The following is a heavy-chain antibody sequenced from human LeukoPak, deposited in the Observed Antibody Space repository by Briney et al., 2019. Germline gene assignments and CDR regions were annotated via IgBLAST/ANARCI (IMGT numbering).Heavy chain of an antibody. D-gene: IGHD5-18*01. Sequence: SETLSLTCTVSGGSISSSSYYWGWIRQPPGKGLEWIGSIYYSGSTYYNPSLKSRVTISVDTSKNQFSLKLSSVTAADTAVYYCAREGSYGRPLHYWGQGTLVTVSS. V-gene: IGHV4-39*01. CDR1: GGSISSSSYY. CDR2: IYYSGST. CDR3: AREGSYGRPLHY. J-gene: IGHJ4*02.